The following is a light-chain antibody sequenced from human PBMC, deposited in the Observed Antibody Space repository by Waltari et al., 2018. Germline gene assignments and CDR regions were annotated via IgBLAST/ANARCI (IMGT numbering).Light chain of an antibody. CDR3: QQYNSYSMWT. V-gene: IGKV1-5*03. CDR1: QRISRW. J-gene: IGKJ1*01. Sequence: DIELTQSPSTVSASVGDRVTITCRTSQRISRWLAWYQQKPGKAPKLLISKASTLESGVLSRFSGSGSGTEFTLTISNLQVDDFAIYFCQQYNSYSMWTFGQGTKVEIK. CDR2: KAS.